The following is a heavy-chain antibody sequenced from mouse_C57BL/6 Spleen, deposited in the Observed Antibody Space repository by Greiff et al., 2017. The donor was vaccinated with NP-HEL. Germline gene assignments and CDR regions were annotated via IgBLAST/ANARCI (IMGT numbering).Heavy chain of an antibody. Sequence: VQLQQSGAELVRPGASVTLSCKASGYTFTDYEMHWVKQTPVHGLEWIGALDPETGGTAYNQKFKGKAILTADKSSSTAYMELRSLTSEDSAVYYCTSTGPFAYWGQGTLVTVSA. D-gene: IGHD4-1*01. CDR1: GYTFTDYE. CDR3: TSTGPFAY. J-gene: IGHJ3*01. V-gene: IGHV1-15*01. CDR2: LDPETGGT.